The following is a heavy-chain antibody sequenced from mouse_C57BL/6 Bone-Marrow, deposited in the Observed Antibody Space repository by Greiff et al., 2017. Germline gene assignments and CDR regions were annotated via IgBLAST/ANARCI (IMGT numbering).Heavy chain of an antibody. CDR2: LSDGGSYT. Sequence: EVHLVESGGGLVKPGGSLKLSCAASGFTFSSYAMSWVRQTPEKRLAWVATLSDGGSYTYYPDNVKGRFTISRDNAKNNLYLQMSHLKSEDTAMYYCARDRGGDYWGQGTSVTVSS. V-gene: IGHV5-4*01. D-gene: IGHD3-3*01. CDR1: GFTFSSYA. J-gene: IGHJ4*01. CDR3: ARDRGGDY.